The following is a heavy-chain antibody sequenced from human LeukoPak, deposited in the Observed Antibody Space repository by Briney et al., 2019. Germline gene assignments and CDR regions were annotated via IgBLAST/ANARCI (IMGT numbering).Heavy chain of an antibody. Sequence: NTSETLSLTCTVSGGSISSYYWGWIRQPPGKGLEWIGSIYYSGSTYYNPSLKSRVTISVDTSKNQFSLKLSSMTAADTAVFYCARNPDYGDYWFDPWGQGTLVTVSS. D-gene: IGHD4-17*01. CDR2: IYYSGST. V-gene: IGHV4-39*01. J-gene: IGHJ5*02. CDR1: GGSISSYY. CDR3: ARNPDYGDYWFDP.